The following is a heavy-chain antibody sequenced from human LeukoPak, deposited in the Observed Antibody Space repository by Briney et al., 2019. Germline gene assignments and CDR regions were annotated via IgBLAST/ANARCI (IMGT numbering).Heavy chain of an antibody. V-gene: IGHV4-59*08. CDR1: GGSISSYY. CDR2: IYYSGST. D-gene: IGHD5-18*01. CDR3: ARRFGYSYGPYYFDY. J-gene: IGHJ4*02. Sequence: PSETLSLTCTVSGGSISSYYWSWIRQPPGKGLEWIGYIYYSGSTNYNPSLKSRVTISVDTSKNQFSLKLSSVTTADTAVYYCARRFGYSYGPYYFDYWGQGTLVTVSS.